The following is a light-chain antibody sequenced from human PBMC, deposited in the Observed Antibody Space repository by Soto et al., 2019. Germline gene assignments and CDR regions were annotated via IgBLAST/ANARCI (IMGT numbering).Light chain of an antibody. V-gene: IGLV2-14*01. Sequence: QSALTQPASVSGSPGQSITISFTGTSSGVGGYNYVSWYQHHPGKAPRLLIYEVSNRPSGVSNRFSGSKSRNTASLTISGLEAEDEADYYCSSYTRGDSPVLGIGTKLTVL. CDR1: SSGVGGYNY. CDR3: SSYTRGDSPV. J-gene: IGLJ1*01. CDR2: EVS.